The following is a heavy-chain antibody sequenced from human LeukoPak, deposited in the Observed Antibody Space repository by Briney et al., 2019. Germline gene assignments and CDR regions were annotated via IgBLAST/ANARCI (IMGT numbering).Heavy chain of an antibody. D-gene: IGHD6-6*01. V-gene: IGHV1-2*02. J-gene: IGHJ4*02. CDR3: ARTSIAARRADFDS. CDR1: GYTFTDYY. CDR2: INSNSGGT. Sequence: GASVRVSCKTSGYTFTDYYIHWVRQAPGQGLERMGWINSNSGGTSYAQKFQGRVTLTRDTPTRTAYMELNRLTSDDTAVYYCARTSIAARRADFDSWGQGTVVTVSS.